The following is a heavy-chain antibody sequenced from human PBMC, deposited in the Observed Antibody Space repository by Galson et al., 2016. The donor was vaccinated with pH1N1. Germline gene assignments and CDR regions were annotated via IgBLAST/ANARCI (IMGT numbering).Heavy chain of an antibody. D-gene: IGHD4-11*01. Sequence: ETLSLTCTVSDASSIGNNFYGGWIRQTPGKGLEWIGNIHYSETTYYNPSLKSRLTISVDTPKNHISLHLSSVTAADTAVYYCARGRLPERWFDPWGQGTLVTVSS. J-gene: IGHJ5*02. CDR1: DASSIGNNFY. CDR2: IHYSETT. V-gene: IGHV4-39*07. CDR3: ARGRLPERWFDP.